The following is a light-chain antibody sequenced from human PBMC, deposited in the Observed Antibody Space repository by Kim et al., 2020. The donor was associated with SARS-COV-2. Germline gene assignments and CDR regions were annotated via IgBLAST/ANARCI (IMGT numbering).Light chain of an antibody. CDR1: SIGSEN. CDR2: YDS. J-gene: IGLJ2*01. Sequence: APGGTARLSCGGDSIGSENVFWYQQKPGQAPLLVIYYDSDRPSGIPERFSGSHSGNTATLTIGRVEAGDEADYYCQVCDSSSDHVIFGGGTQLTVL. V-gene: IGLV3-21*04. CDR3: QVCDSSSDHVI.